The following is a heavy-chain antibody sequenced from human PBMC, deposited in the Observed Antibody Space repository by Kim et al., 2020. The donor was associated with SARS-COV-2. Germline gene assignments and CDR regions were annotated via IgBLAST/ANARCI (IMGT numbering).Heavy chain of an antibody. D-gene: IGHD3-22*01. Sequence: SVKGRFTISRDNAKNSLYLQMNSLRAEDTALYYCAKVYDSSGYLIGAFDIWGQGTMVTVSS. CDR3: AKVYDSSGYLIGAFDI. J-gene: IGHJ3*02. V-gene: IGHV3-9*01.